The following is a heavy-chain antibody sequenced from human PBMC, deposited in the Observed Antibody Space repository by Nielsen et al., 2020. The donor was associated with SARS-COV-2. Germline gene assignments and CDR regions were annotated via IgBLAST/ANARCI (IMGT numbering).Heavy chain of an antibody. J-gene: IGHJ6*03. CDR1: GGTFGSDA. D-gene: IGHD2-2*01. CDR3: ARGHCYSPTCYQPNTFYFMDV. V-gene: IGHV1-69*13. Sequence: SVKVSCKASGGTFGSDAFSWVRQAPGHGLEWVGSVIIVFDTANYAQKFQDRATITADESTNTAYMELSGLRSDDTAVYYCARGHCYSPTCYQPNTFYFMDVWGKGTTVTVSS. CDR2: VIIVFDTA.